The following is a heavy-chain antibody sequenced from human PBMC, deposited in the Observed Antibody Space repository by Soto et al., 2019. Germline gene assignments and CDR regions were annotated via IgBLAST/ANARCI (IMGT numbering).Heavy chain of an antibody. CDR2: IIPMFGIT. V-gene: IGHV1-69*02. D-gene: IGHD1-26*01. Sequence: QVQLVQSGAEVKKPGSSVKVSCKASGGTFSSYTMSWVRQAPGQGLEWMGSIIPMFGITNYAQKFQGRLTITADKSTNTSYMELSSLRSEDTAVYYCASPLVGATNWGQGTLVTVSS. CDR1: GGTFSSYT. J-gene: IGHJ4*02. CDR3: ASPLVGATN.